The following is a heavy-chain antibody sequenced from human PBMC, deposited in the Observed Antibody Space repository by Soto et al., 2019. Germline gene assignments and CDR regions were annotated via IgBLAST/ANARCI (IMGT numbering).Heavy chain of an antibody. Sequence: GASVKVSCKASGYTFTSYDINWVRQATGQGLEWMGWMNPNSGNTGYAQKFQGRVTMTRNTSISTAYMELSSLRSEDTAVYYCARGRGDFWSGYYDYYYGMDVWGQGTTVTVSS. J-gene: IGHJ6*02. CDR1: GYTFTSYD. D-gene: IGHD3-3*01. CDR3: ARGRGDFWSGYYDYYYGMDV. V-gene: IGHV1-8*01. CDR2: MNPNSGNT.